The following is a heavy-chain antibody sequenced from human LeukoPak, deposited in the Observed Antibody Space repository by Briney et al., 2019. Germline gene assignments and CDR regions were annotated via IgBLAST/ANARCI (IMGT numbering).Heavy chain of an antibody. CDR3: ARASSKQLAGYLPDGFDI. CDR1: GFTFSSYS. D-gene: IGHD3-9*01. J-gene: IGHJ3*02. Sequence: RPGRSLRLSCVASGFTFSSYSMNWVRQAPGKGLEWVSSISSSGTYVYYADSVKGRFTISRDNAKNSLSLQMNSLRADDAAVYYCARASSKQLAGYLPDGFDIWGQGTMVTVSS. V-gene: IGHV3-21*01. CDR2: ISSSGTYV.